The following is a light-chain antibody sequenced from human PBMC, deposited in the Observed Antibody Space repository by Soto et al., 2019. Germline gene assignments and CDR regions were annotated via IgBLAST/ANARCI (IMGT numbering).Light chain of an antibody. Sequence: VALTQFPVSLSLAPGERATLSWRSSQSVSSSYLAWYQQKPGKAPRLLIYGASSRATGIPDRFSGSGSGTDFTLTISRLEPEDFAVYYCQQYGSSLSWTFGQGTKVDNK. V-gene: IGKV3-20*01. CDR2: GAS. CDR3: QQYGSSLSWT. J-gene: IGKJ1*01. CDR1: QSVSSSY.